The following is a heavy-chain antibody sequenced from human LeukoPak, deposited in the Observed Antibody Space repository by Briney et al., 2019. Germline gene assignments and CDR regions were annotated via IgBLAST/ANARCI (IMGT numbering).Heavy chain of an antibody. Sequence: ASVKVSCKASGYTFTGYYMHWVRQAPGQGLEWMGWINPNSGGTNYAQKFQGRVTMTRDTSISTAYMELSRLRSDDTAVYYCARGGFARSMRFYDYDYWGQGTLVTVSS. CDR3: ARGGFARSMRFYDYDY. J-gene: IGHJ4*02. D-gene: IGHD2/OR15-2a*01. V-gene: IGHV1-2*02. CDR1: GYTFTGYY. CDR2: INPNSGGT.